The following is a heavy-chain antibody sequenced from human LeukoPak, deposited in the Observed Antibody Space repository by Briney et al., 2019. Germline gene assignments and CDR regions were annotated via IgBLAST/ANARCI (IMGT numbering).Heavy chain of an antibody. D-gene: IGHD1-1*01. CDR2: IYYSGST. V-gene: IGHV4-59*12. CDR3: ASRAWNYYYYGMDV. J-gene: IGHJ6*02. CDR1: GGSISSYY. Sequence: SETLSLTCTVSGGSISSYYWSWIRQPPGKGLEWIGYIYYSGSTNYNPSLKSRVTISVDTSKNQFSLKLSSVTAADTAVYYCASRAWNYYYYGMDVWGQGTTVTVSS.